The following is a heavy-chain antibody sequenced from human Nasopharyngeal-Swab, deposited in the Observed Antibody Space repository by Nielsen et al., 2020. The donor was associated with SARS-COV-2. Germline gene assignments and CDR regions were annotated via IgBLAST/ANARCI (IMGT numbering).Heavy chain of an antibody. V-gene: IGHV5-51*01. CDR1: GYSFTSYW. Sequence: KVSCKGSGYSFTSYWIGWVRQMPGKGLEWMGIIYPGDSDTRYSPSFQGQVTISADKSISTAYLQWSSLKASDTAMYYCARPNYDRDGYNYDALDIWGQGTMVTVSS. D-gene: IGHD5-24*01. CDR2: IYPGDSDT. J-gene: IGHJ3*02. CDR3: ARPNYDRDGYNYDALDI.